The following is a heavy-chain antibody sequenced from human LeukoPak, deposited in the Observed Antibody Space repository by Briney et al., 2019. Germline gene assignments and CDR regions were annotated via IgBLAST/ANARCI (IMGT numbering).Heavy chain of an antibody. CDR3: VRRGSNYPYYMDV. V-gene: IGHV3-23*01. CDR2: ISASGRNT. CDR1: GFTFSSYA. Sequence: PGGSLRLSCAASGFTFSSYAMSWVRQAPGKGLEWVSVISASGRNTYYSKSAKGQFTISRDNSKNTLYLQMSSLRAEDTAVYYCVRRGSNYPYYMDVWGKGTTATVSS. J-gene: IGHJ6*03.